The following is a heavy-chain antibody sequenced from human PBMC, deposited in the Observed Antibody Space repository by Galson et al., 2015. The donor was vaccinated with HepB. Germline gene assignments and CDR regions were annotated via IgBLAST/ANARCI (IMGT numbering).Heavy chain of an antibody. Sequence: ETLSLTCAVYGGSFSGYYWSWIRQTPGKGLQWIGEINHSGSTNYNPSLKSRVTVSVDTSKNQLSLRLRSVTAADTAVYYCARGQGVAASGTIYNSYNYYGMDVWGQGTTVTVSS. D-gene: IGHD2-2*01. V-gene: IGHV4-34*01. CDR3: ARGQGVAASGTIYNSYNYYGMDV. CDR1: GGSFSGYY. CDR2: INHSGST. J-gene: IGHJ6*02.